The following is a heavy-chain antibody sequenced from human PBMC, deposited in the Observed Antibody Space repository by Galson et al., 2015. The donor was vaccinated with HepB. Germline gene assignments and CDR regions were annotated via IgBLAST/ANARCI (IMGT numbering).Heavy chain of an antibody. CDR2: IYPGDSDT. CDR3: ARRTVTYYYDSSGYYYFDY. D-gene: IGHD3-22*01. CDR1: GYSFTSYW. Sequence: QSGAEVKKPGESLKISCKGSGYSFTSYWIGWVRQMPGKGLEWMGIIYPGDSDTRYSPSFQGQVTISADKSISTAYLQWSSLKASDTAMYYCARRTVTYYYDSSGYYYFDYWGQGTLVTVSS. J-gene: IGHJ4*02. V-gene: IGHV5-51*01.